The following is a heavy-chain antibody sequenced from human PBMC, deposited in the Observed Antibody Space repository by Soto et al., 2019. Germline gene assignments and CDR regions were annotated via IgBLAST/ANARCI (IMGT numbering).Heavy chain of an antibody. V-gene: IGHV3-23*01. CDR2: ISGSGGST. D-gene: IGHD1-26*01. J-gene: IGHJ4*02. CDR1: GFTFSSYA. Sequence: TGGSLRLSCAASGFTFSSYAMSWVRQAPGKGLEWVSAISGSGGSTYYADSVKGRFTISRDNSKNTLYLQMNSLRAEDTAVYYCAKGRGGSYYRSFDYWGQGTLVTVSS. CDR3: AKGRGGSYYRSFDY.